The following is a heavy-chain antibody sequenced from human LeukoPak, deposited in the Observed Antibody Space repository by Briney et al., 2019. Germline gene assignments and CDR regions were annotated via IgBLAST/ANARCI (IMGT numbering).Heavy chain of an antibody. V-gene: IGHV4-34*01. CDR1: DGSLSGYL. Sequence: SETLSLTCAVYDGSLSGYLWSWIRQPPGKGLEWIGESTHSGRTNYSPSLKSRVTVSVDTSKNQFSLKLRSVTAADTAVYYCARHEYGGATACFQSWSQGTLVTVSS. CDR3: ARHEYGGATACFQS. CDR2: STHSGRT. J-gene: IGHJ4*02. D-gene: IGHD4/OR15-4a*01.